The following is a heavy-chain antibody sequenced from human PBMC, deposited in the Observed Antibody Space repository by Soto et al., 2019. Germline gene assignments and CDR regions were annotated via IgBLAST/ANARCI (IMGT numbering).Heavy chain of an antibody. D-gene: IGHD1-20*01. CDR2: ISWNSGSI. J-gene: IGHJ4*02. V-gene: IGHV3-9*01. CDR3: AKDIFDKFKYNRTPFDY. CDR1: GFTFDDYA. Sequence: GGSLRLSCAASGFTFDDYAMHWVRQAPGKGLEWVSGISWNSGSIGYADSVKGRFTISRDNAKNSLYLQMNSLRAEDTALYYCAKDIFDKFKYNRTPFDYWGQGTLVTVSS.